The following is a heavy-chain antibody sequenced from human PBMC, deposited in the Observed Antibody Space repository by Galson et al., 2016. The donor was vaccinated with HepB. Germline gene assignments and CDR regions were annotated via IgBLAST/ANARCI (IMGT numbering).Heavy chain of an antibody. CDR2: IKQDGNGK. V-gene: IGHV3-7*03. D-gene: IGHD3-10*01. CDR3: ARKGGIYSPWGY. Sequence: SLRLSCAASGFTFSNYWMSWVRQAPGKGLEWVANIKQDGNGKYYVDSVKGRFTISRDNAKNSMYLQMNSLRAEDTAVYYCARKGGIYSPWGYWGQGTLVIVSS. J-gene: IGHJ1*01. CDR1: GFTFSNYW.